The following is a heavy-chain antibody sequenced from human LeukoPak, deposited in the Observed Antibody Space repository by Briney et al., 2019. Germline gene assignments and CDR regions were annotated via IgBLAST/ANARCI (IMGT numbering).Heavy chain of an antibody. J-gene: IGHJ5*02. Sequence: GGSLRLSCAASGFTFSSYAMNWVRQAPGKGLEWVSSISSSSSYIYYADSVKGRFTISRDNAKNSLYLQMNSLRAEDTAVYYCARDGAAAGKIKWFDPWGQGTLVTVSS. CDR2: ISSSSSYI. CDR3: ARDGAAAGKIKWFDP. V-gene: IGHV3-21*01. CDR1: GFTFSSYA. D-gene: IGHD6-13*01.